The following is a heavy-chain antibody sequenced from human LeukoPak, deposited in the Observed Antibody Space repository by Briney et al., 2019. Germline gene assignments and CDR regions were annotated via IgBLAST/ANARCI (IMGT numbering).Heavy chain of an antibody. V-gene: IGHV4-59*01. CDR3: ARGGSRRDTAMVWDY. CDR1: GGSITSYH. D-gene: IGHD5-18*01. CDR2: ISYSGST. J-gene: IGHJ4*02. Sequence: SETLSLTCPVSGGSITSYHWNWIRQPPGKGLEWIGYISYSGSTGYNPSLKSRVTISMDTSKNQFSLGLTSVTAADTAFYYCARGGSRRDTAMVWDYWGQGILVTVSS.